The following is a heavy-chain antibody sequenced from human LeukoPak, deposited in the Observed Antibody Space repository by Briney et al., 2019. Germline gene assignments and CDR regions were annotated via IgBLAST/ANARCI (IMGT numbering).Heavy chain of an antibody. J-gene: IGHJ2*01. D-gene: IGHD6-13*01. CDR2: INHSGST. CDR1: GGSFSGYY. CDR3: ARLAAAGVRYFDL. Sequence: SETLSLTCAVYGGSFSGYYWSWIRQPPGKGLEWIGEINHSGSTNYNPSLKSRVTISVDTSKNQFSLKLSSVTAADTAVYYCARLAAAGVRYFDLWGRGTLVTVSS. V-gene: IGHV4-34*01.